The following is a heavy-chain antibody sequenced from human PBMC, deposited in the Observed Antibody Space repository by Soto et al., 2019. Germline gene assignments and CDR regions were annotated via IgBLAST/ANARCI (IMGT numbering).Heavy chain of an antibody. V-gene: IGHV4-39*01. CDR1: GDSISSSNSH. CDR3: VRYDRINMKPYSPEGFHI. Sequence: LSLTFTVSGDSISSSNSHWGWTRQPPGKGLEYIGSVYYGGAIFYSGNIYYNPSLKSRVTISVDTSKNQFSLRLSSVTAADTGVYYCVRYDRINMKPYSPEGFHIWGQGTMVTVSS. D-gene: IGHD3-3*02. CDR2: VYYGGAIFYSGNI. J-gene: IGHJ3*02.